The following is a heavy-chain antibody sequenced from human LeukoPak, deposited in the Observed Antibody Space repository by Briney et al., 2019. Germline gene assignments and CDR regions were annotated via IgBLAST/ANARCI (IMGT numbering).Heavy chain of an antibody. D-gene: IGHD3-10*01. CDR2: IYYSGST. J-gene: IGHJ4*02. CDR3: AREGDYYGSGGFDY. CDR1: GGSIGSYY. Sequence: SETLSLTCTVSGGSIGSYYWSWIRQPPGKGLEWIGYIYYSGSTNYNPSLKSRVTISVDTSKNQFSLKLSSVTAADTAVYYCAREGDYYGSGGFDYWGQGTLVTVSS. V-gene: IGHV4-59*01.